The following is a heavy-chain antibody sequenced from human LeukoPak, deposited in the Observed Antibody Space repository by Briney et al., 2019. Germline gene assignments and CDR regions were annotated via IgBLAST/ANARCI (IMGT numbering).Heavy chain of an antibody. CDR2: ISYDGSDK. V-gene: IGHV3-30*04. Sequence: YPARSLRLSCAASGFTFSSYAMHWVRQAPGKGLEWVAVISYDGSDKYFADSVKGRFTISRDNSKNTLYVQMNSLRAEDTAVYYCAGESLNSIWAPGFPYWGQGTLVTVSS. CDR3: AGESLNSIWAPGFPY. CDR1: GFTFSSYA. J-gene: IGHJ4*02. D-gene: IGHD6-13*01.